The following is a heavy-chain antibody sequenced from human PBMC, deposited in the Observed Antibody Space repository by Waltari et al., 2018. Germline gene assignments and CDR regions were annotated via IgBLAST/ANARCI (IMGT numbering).Heavy chain of an antibody. J-gene: IGHJ4*02. CDR2: LNPNTGDT. Sequence: QVQLVQSGTEVKKPGDSVKVSCKASRYTFLSYYIHWVRQAPGQGLEWMGRLNPNTGDTVCAQGFKGRATMTRDTSIATAYLELSRLRSDDTAVYYCARDLGHHGDYALGRIDYWGQGTLVTVSS. CDR1: RYTFLSYY. CDR3: ARDLGHHGDYALGRIDY. D-gene: IGHD4-17*01. V-gene: IGHV1-2*06.